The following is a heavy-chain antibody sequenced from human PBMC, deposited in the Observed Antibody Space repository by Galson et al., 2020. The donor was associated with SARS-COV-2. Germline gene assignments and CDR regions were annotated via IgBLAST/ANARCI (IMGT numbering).Heavy chain of an antibody. D-gene: IGHD2-15*01. V-gene: IGHV3-48*03. CDR2: ISDSGTNI. CDR1: GFTFSNYE. Sequence: GGSLRLSCAGSGFTFSNYEMNWVRQAPGKGLEWVAYISDSGTNIYYADSVQGRFTISRDNAMNSLYLQMTSLRAEDTAVYYCASPYLAAASFFGAFDIWGLGTVVTISS. J-gene: IGHJ3*02. CDR3: ASPYLAAASFFGAFDI.